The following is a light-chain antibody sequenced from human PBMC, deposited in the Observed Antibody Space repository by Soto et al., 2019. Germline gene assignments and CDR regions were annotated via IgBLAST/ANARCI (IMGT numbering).Light chain of an antibody. J-gene: IGKJ1*01. V-gene: IGKV1-5*01. CDR3: QQYNSCWT. Sequence: IQITQSPSTLSASVGDIVTISCRASQSISSWLAWYQQKPGKAPKLLIYDASSLESGVPSRFSGSGSGTEFTLTISSLQPDDFATYYCQQYNSCWTFGQGTKV. CDR1: QSISSW. CDR2: DAS.